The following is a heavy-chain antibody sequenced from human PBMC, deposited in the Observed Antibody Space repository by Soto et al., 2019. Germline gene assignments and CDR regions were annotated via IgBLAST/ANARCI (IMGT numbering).Heavy chain of an antibody. CDR2: IYHSGST. CDR1: GGSISSSNW. CDR3: ARDHQDIVLVPAAGPYYYYGMDV. V-gene: IGHV4-4*02. D-gene: IGHD2-2*01. J-gene: IGHJ6*02. Sequence: PSETLSLTCTVSGGSISSSNWWSWVRQPPGKGLEWIGEIYHSGSTNYNPSLKSRVTISVDKSKNQFSLKLSSVTAADTAVYYCARDHQDIVLVPAAGPYYYYGMDVWGQGTTVTV.